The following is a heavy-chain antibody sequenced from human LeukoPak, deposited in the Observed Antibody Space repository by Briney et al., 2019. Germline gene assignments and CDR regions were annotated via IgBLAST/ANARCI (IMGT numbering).Heavy chain of an antibody. V-gene: IGHV4-34*01. CDR1: GGSFSGYY. D-gene: IGHD3-9*01. CDR3: ARGDDWLFDY. Sequence: PSETLSLTCAVYGGSFSGYYWSWIRQPPGKGLEWIGEINHSGSTNYNPSLKSRVTISVDTSKNQFSLKLSSVTAADTAVYYCARGDDWLFDYWGQGILVTVSS. CDR2: INHSGST. J-gene: IGHJ4*02.